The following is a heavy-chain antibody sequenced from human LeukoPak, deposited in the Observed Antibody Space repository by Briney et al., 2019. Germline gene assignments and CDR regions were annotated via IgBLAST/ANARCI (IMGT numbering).Heavy chain of an antibody. CDR3: AREKDTSLDY. J-gene: IGHJ4*02. CDR2: IHAGRGDT. CDR1: GFTFTGHY. Sequence: ASVKVSCKASGFTFTGHYMHWVRQAPGQGLEWMGWIHAGRGDTNYAQKFQGRFTMTRDTSINTLFMELSSLRSDDTAVYYCAREKDTSLDYWGQGTLVTVSS. V-gene: IGHV1-2*02. D-gene: IGHD3-16*01.